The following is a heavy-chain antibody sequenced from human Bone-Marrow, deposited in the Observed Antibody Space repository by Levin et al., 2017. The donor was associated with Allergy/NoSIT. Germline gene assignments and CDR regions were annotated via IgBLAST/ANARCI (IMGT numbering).Heavy chain of an antibody. D-gene: IGHD3/OR15-3a*01. CDR3: ARGGEPTYYDFWNNRYSGMDV. V-gene: IGHV4-34*01. J-gene: IGHJ6*02. CDR1: GGSFNDYY. CDR2: IDSGGNT. Sequence: SETLSLTCTVSGGSFNDYYWNWIRQSPGKGLDWIGAIDSGGNTNYSPSFQSRLTISLDTSTSQFSFKLSSLTAADTAVYYCARGGEPTYYDFWNNRYSGMDVWGQGTTVTVSS.